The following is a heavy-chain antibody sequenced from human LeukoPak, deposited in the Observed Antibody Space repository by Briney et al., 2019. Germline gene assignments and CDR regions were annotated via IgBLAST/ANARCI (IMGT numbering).Heavy chain of an antibody. D-gene: IGHD4-17*01. Sequence: KPSETLSLTCTVSGGSINNYYWSWIRQPAGKGLDWIGRIYTSGSTRYNPSLKSRVTMSIDTSKNQFSLKLSSVTAADPAVYYCAREALYGTIPFDSWGQGTLVTVSS. J-gene: IGHJ4*02. CDR3: AREALYGTIPFDS. CDR1: GGSINNYY. CDR2: IYTSGST. V-gene: IGHV4-4*07.